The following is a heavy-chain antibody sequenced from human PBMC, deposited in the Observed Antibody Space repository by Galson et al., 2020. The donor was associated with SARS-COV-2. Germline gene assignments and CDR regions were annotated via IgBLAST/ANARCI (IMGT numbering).Heavy chain of an antibody. CDR3: ARGVAAAGKPNWFDP. V-gene: IGHV4-39*01. CDR1: GGSISSSSYY. CDR2: IYYSGST. Sequence: SETLSLTCTVSGGSISSSSYYWGWIRQPPGKGLEWIGSIYYSGSTYYNPSLKSRVTISVDTSKNQFSPKLSSVTAADTAVYYCARGVAAAGKPNWFDPWGQGTLVTVSS. D-gene: IGHD6-13*01. J-gene: IGHJ5*02.